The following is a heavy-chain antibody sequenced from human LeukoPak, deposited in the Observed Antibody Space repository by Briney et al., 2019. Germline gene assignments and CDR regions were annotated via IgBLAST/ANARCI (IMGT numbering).Heavy chain of an antibody. Sequence: GGSLRLSCVASGFTFSSYSMNWVRQAPGKGLEWVSYISGGSAYIYYADSVKGRFTISRDNAKNSLYLQMNSLRGEDTAIYYCARDIYSSGEGIDYWGQRTLVSVSS. CDR3: ARDIYSSGEGIDY. CDR1: GFTFSSYS. J-gene: IGHJ4*02. CDR2: ISGGSAYI. V-gene: IGHV3-21*01. D-gene: IGHD6-25*01.